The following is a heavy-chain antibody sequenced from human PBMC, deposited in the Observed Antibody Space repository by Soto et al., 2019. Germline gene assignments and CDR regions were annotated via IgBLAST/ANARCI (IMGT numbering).Heavy chain of an antibody. D-gene: IGHD6-19*01. CDR1: SGSFSGFY. V-gene: IGHV4-34*01. CDR2: VIRTGGA. CDR3: ARGNSGRYFQH. Sequence: QVQLQQWGAGLLKPSETLSLTCAVSSGSFSGFYWTWIRQPPGKGLEWIGEVIRTGGANYNPSLKSRVTISLDASKTQVSLTLNSVTAADTAVYYCARGNSGRYFQHWGRGTLVTVSS. J-gene: IGHJ1*01.